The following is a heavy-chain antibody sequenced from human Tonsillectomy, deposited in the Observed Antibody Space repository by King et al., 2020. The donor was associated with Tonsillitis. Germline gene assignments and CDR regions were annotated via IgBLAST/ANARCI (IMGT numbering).Heavy chain of an antibody. CDR3: ARSRPGSSWYGGDY. Sequence: VQLEESGGGVVQPGTSLRLSCAASGFTFSNYGMHWIRQAPGKGLEWLAVISYDVNGEHYADSVKGRFAISRDNSKSTLYLEMDSLRLEDTALYYCARSRPGSSWYGGDYWGQGTLVTVSS. D-gene: IGHD6-13*01. V-gene: IGHV3-30*03. CDR1: GFTFSNYG. J-gene: IGHJ4*02. CDR2: ISYDVNGE.